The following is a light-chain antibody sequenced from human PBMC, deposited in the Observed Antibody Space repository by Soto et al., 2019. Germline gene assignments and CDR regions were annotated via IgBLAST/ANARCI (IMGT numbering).Light chain of an antibody. CDR2: GAS. CDR3: HQYGSSPGT. CDR1: QTVTSNY. J-gene: IGKJ1*01. V-gene: IGKV3-20*01. Sequence: EIVLTQSPGTPSSSPGERATLSCRASQTVTSNYLAWYQQKPGQAPRLLFFGASIRSTGLPDRFSGGGSGTDFTLTISRLQPEDFAVYYCHQYGSSPGTFGQGTRVEVK.